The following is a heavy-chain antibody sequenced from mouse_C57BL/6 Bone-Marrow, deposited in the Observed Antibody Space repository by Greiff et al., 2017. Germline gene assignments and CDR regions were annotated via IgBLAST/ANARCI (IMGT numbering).Heavy chain of an antibody. Sequence: QVQLQQSGPELVKPGASVKISCKASGYTFTDYYINWVKQRPGQGLEWIGWIFPGSGSTYYNEKFKGKATLTVDKSSSTAYMLLSSLTAEDSAIYCCARWVFGFYAMDYWGQGTSVTVSS. J-gene: IGHJ4*01. CDR2: IFPGSGST. CDR1: GYTFTDYY. CDR3: ARWVFGFYAMDY. V-gene: IGHV1-75*01. D-gene: IGHD2-2*01.